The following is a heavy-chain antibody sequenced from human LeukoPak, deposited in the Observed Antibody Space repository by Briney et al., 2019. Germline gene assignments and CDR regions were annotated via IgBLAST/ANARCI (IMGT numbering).Heavy chain of an antibody. CDR3: TTDSPLLWFGEGYDAFDI. J-gene: IGHJ3*02. D-gene: IGHD3-10*01. Sequence: GGSLRLSCAASGFTFSNAWMSWVRQAPGKGLEWVGRIKSKTDGGTTDYAAPVKGRFTISRDDSKNTLYLQMNSLKTEDTAVYYCTTDSPLLWFGEGYDAFDIWGQGTMVTVSS. CDR1: GFTFSNAW. V-gene: IGHV3-15*01. CDR2: IKSKTDGGTT.